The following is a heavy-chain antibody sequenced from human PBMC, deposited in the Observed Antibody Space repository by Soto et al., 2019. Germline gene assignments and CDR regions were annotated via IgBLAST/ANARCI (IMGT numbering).Heavy chain of an antibody. CDR2: ISAYNRNT. D-gene: IGHD2-8*01. Sequence: QVQLVQSGAEVKKPGASVKVSCKASGYTFTSYGISWVRQAPGQGLEWMGWISAYNRNTNYAQKHQVRVTMTTNTTTSTDYRERRSMRSDDTEVYYWASVGQFIRMDWFDPWGQGTLVTVSS. V-gene: IGHV1-18*01. J-gene: IGHJ5*02. CDR1: GYTFTSYG. CDR3: ASVGQFIRMDWFDP.